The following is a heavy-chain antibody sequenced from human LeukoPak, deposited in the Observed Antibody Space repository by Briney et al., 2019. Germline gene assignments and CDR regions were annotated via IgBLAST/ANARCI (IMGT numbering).Heavy chain of an antibody. Sequence: QPGGSLRLFCAASGFTFSSYAMSWVRQAPGKGLEWVAVISYDGSNKYYADSVKGRFTISRDNSKNTLYLQMNSLRAEDTAVYYCARDDSFDAPSVRPIDYWGQGTLVTVSS. CDR2: ISYDGSNK. CDR1: GFTFSSYA. CDR3: ARDDSFDAPSVRPIDY. D-gene: IGHD2-21*01. J-gene: IGHJ4*02. V-gene: IGHV3-30*04.